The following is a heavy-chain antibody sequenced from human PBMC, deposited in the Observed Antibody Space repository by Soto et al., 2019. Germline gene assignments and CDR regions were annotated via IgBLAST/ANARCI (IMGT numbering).Heavy chain of an antibody. Sequence: GASVKVSCKASGFTFTNSAVQWVRQARGQRLEWIGWIVVGSGNTNYAQKFQERVTITRDMSTSTAYMELSSLRSEDTAVYYCASAYEGDFFDYWAQGTLVTVSS. CDR2: IVVGSGNT. CDR3: ASAYEGDFFDY. CDR1: GFTFTNSA. J-gene: IGHJ4*02. V-gene: IGHV1-58*01. D-gene: IGHD3-16*01.